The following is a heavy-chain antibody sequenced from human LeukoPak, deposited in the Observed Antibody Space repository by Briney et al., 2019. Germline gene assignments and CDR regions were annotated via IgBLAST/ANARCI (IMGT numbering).Heavy chain of an antibody. CDR2: ISSSGSTI. Sequence: GGSLRLSCTASGFTFSDYYMSWIRQAPGKGLEWVSYISSSGSTIYYADSVKGRFTISRDNAKNSLYLQMNSLKTEDTAVYYCTRHHDEEVFDWLLSSADAFDIWGQGTMVTVSS. CDR1: GFTFSDYY. J-gene: IGHJ3*02. CDR3: TRHHDEEVFDWLLSSADAFDI. V-gene: IGHV3-11*01. D-gene: IGHD3-9*01.